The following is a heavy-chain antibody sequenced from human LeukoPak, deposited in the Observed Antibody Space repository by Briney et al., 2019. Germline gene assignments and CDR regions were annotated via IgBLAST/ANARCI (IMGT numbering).Heavy chain of an antibody. J-gene: IGHJ4*02. CDR2: MKQDGSQK. D-gene: IGHD6-13*01. CDR3: ARRGMGIAAAATEDY. Sequence: GGSLRLSCVASGFTFSSYWMSWVRQAPGKGLEWVANMKQDGSQKYYVDSVKGRFTISRDNSKNTLYLQMNSLRAEDTAVYYCARRGMGIAAAATEDYWGQGTLVTVSS. V-gene: IGHV3-7*03. CDR1: GFTFSSYW.